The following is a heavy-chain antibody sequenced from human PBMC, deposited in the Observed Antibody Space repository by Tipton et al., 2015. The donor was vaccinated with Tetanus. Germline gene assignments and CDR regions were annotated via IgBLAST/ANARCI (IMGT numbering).Heavy chain of an antibody. CDR2: IYPGDSDT. D-gene: IGHD3-3*01. CDR1: GYFFETHW. V-gene: IGHV5-51*01. CDR3: ARHFGEMLYAPFRFDP. J-gene: IGHJ5*02. Sequence: VQLVQSGAEMRKSGESLKISCKTSGYFFETHWIAWVRQMPGKGLEWMGIIYPGDSDTRYSPSFQGQVTMSVDRSTATAYLQWGSLKASDTAIYYCARHFGEMLYAPFRFDPWGQGTLVTVSS.